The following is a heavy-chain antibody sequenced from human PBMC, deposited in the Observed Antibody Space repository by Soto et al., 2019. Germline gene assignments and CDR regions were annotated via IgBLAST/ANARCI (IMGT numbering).Heavy chain of an antibody. D-gene: IGHD2-2*01. J-gene: IGHJ4*02. V-gene: IGHV4-30-4*01. Sequence: SETLSLTCRVSEGSISSGDYYWSWIRQPPGKGLEWIGYIYYSGSTYYNPSLKSRVTISVDTSKNQFSLKLSSVTAADTAVYYCARGLFKAAIPNYFDYWGQGTLVTVSS. CDR3: ARGLFKAAIPNYFDY. CDR2: IYYSGST. CDR1: EGSISSGDYY.